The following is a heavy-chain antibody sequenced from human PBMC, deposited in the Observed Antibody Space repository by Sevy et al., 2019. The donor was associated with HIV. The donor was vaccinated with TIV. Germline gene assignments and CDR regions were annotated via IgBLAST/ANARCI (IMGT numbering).Heavy chain of an antibody. V-gene: IGHV3-30-3*01. CDR2: ISYDGSNK. CDR3: ARVRGSWYGTPDY. Sequence: GGSLRLSCAASGFTFSSYAMHWVRQAPGKGLEWVAVISYDGSNKYYADSVKGRFTISRDNSKNTLYLQMNSLRAEDTAVYYCARVRGSWYGTPDYWGQGTLVTVSS. CDR1: GFTFSSYA. J-gene: IGHJ4*02. D-gene: IGHD6-13*01.